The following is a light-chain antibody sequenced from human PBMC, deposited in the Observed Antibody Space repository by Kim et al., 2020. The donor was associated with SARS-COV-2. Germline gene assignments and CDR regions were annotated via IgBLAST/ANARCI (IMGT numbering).Light chain of an antibody. V-gene: IGLV1-51*01. CDR3: GTWDNNMSAGV. J-gene: IGLJ2*01. CDR1: SSNIGKNY. Sequence: QQVTISCSGSSSNIGKNYVSWYHQLPGTTPTLLIYDNDKRPSGIPDRFSGSKSGTSATLGITALQTGDEAVYYCGTWDNNMSAGVFGGGTQLTVL. CDR2: DND.